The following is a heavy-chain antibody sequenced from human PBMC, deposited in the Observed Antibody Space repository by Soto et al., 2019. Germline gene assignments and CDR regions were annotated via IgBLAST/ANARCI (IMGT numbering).Heavy chain of an antibody. Sequence: PGGSLRLSCAASGFTFDDYAMHWVRQAPGKGLEWVSGISWNSGSIGYADSVKGRFTISRDNAKNSLYLQMNSLRAEDTALYYCASSVAPNAFDIWGQGTMVT. D-gene: IGHD6-19*01. CDR3: ASSVAPNAFDI. CDR2: ISWNSGSI. V-gene: IGHV3-9*01. CDR1: GFTFDDYA. J-gene: IGHJ3*02.